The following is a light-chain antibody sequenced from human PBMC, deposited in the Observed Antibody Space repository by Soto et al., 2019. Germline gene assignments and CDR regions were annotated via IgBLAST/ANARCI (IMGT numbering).Light chain of an antibody. J-gene: IGKJ2*01. CDR3: QQYDNWPPYT. CDR2: SAS. CDR1: QSVSSN. V-gene: IGKV3-15*01. Sequence: EIVMMQSPATLSVSPGERATLSCRASQSVSSNLAWYQQKPGQAPRLLIYSASIRATGIPARFSGSGSGTEFTLTISSLQSGDFAVYYCQQYDNWPPYTFGQGTKLEIK.